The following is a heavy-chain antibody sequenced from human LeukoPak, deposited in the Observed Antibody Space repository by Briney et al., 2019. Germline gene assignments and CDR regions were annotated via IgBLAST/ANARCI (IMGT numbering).Heavy chain of an antibody. J-gene: IGHJ4*02. CDR2: VHLSGRT. CDR3: AREGGPYRPLDY. Sequence: PSGTLSLTCGVSGGSISTTNWWTWVRQPPGEGLEWIGEVHLSGRTHYNPSLESRVTMSVDMSENHISLRLTSVTAADTAVYHCAREGGPYRPLDYSGQGTLVTVSS. CDR1: GGSISTTNW. V-gene: IGHV4-4*02.